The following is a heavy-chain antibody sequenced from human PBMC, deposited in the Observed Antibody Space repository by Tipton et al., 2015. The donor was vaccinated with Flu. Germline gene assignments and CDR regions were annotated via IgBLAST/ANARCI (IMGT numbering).Heavy chain of an antibody. J-gene: IGHJ5*02. CDR1: GDSVGSDYF. Sequence: TLSLTCSVSGDSVGSDYFWGWIRQSPGMGLEWIGNVHQTGNTYYNPSLRSRVTIAIDRPKNQFALRLTSVTAAGTAVYFCARWDYCNYVSEPKNWFDPWGQGTLVTVS. V-gene: IGHV4-38-2*01. CDR2: VHQTGNT. D-gene: IGHD1-7*01. CDR3: ARWDYCNYVSEPKNWFDP.